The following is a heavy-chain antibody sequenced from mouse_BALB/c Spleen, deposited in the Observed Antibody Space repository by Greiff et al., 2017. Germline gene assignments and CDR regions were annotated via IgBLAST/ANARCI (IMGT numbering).Heavy chain of an antibody. J-gene: IGHJ2*01. V-gene: IGHV1-7*01. CDR2: INPSTGYT. CDR1: GYTFTSYW. CDR3: ARSLNWDEFAY. Sequence: QVQLQQSGAELAKPGASVTMSCKASGYTFTSYWMHWVKQRPGQGLEWIGYINPSTGYTEYNQKFKDKATLTADKSSSTAYMQLSSLTSEDSAVYYCARSLNWDEFAYWGQGTTLTVSS. D-gene: IGHD4-1*02.